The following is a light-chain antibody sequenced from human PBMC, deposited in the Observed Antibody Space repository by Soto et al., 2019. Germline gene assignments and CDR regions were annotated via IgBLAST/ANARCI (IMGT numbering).Light chain of an antibody. CDR3: QQYDSSPVT. V-gene: IGKV3-20*01. CDR2: GAS. J-gene: IGKJ2*01. Sequence: IVLTQSPGTLSLSPGESATLSCATSQSVSASYLAWYQQKPGQSPRLLIYGASRRATGIPDRFSAGGSGTDFTLTISRLEPEDFAVYYCQQYDSSPVTFGQGSKVEIK. CDR1: QSVSASY.